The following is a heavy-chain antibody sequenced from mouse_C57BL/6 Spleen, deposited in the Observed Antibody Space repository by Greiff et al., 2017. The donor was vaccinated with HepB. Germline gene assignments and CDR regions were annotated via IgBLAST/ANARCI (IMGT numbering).Heavy chain of an antibody. CDR2: ISDGGSYT. Sequence: DVKLVESGGGLVKPGGSLKLSCAASGFTFSSYAMSWVRQTPEKRLEWVATISDGGSYTYYPDNVKGRFTISRDNAKNNLYLQMSHLKSEDTAMYYCASSYYDYDYFDYWGQGTTLTVSS. J-gene: IGHJ2*01. CDR3: ASSYYDYDYFDY. CDR1: GFTFSSYA. V-gene: IGHV5-4*03. D-gene: IGHD2-4*01.